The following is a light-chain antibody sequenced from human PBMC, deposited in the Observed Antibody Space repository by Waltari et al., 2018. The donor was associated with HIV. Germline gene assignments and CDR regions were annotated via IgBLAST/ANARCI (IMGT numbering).Light chain of an antibody. V-gene: IGLV2-23*01. CDR1: SSDVATYKL. CDR3: CSYVSNVI. Sequence: QSALTQPASVSGSPGQSITISCTRTSSDVATYKLVSWYQQPPGKAPKLMIYEDSTRPSGVSDRFSGSKSGDTASLTISGLQAEDEADYYCCSYVSNVIFGGGTKLTVL. J-gene: IGLJ2*01. CDR2: EDS.